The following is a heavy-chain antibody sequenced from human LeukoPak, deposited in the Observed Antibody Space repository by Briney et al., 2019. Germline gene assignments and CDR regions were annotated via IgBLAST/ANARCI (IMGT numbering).Heavy chain of an antibody. CDR1: GFSVSSNY. CDR2: VYSGGRT. D-gene: IGHD1-26*01. V-gene: IGHV3-53*01. Sequence: PGGSLRLSCAASGFSVSSNYMSWVRQAPGKGLEYISVVYSGGRTYYSDSVKGRLTISRDIPKNTLYLQMNSLKAEDTAVYYCTRQKWQLPFHWGQGTLVTVSS. CDR3: TRQKWQLPFH. J-gene: IGHJ4*02.